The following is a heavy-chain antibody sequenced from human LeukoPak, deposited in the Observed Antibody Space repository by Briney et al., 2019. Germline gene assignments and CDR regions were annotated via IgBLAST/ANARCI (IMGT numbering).Heavy chain of an antibody. Sequence: SETLSLTCTVSGGSISSSSYYWGWIRQPPGKGLEWIGSIYYSGSTYYNPSLKSRVTISVDTSKNQFSLKLSSVTAADTAVYYCGRGGGGGSFDVWGQGTMVTVSS. J-gene: IGHJ3*01. V-gene: IGHV4-39*07. CDR2: IYYSGST. D-gene: IGHD3-16*01. CDR1: GGSISSSSYY. CDR3: GRGGGGGSFDV.